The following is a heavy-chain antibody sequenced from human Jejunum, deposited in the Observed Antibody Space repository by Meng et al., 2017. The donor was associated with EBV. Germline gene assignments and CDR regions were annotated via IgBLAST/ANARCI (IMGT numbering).Heavy chain of an antibody. CDR1: RGSFSGYY. D-gene: IGHD3-16*02. CDR3: ARVAFSYTTRSLDS. Sequence: QLKPVGAGLLKPPETLSLTCAVYRGSFSGYYWSWIRQHPGKGLEWIGEINHSGSTNYNPSLRSRVTISVETSKNQFSLRLNSVTAADTAVYYCARVAFSYTTRSLDSWGQGTLVTVSS. J-gene: IGHJ4*02. V-gene: IGHV4-34*02. CDR2: INHSGST.